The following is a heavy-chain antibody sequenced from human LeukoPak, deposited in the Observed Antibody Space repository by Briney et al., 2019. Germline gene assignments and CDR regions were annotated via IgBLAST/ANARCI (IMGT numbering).Heavy chain of an antibody. J-gene: IGHJ3*02. Sequence: GGSLRLSCAASGFTFSSYWMHWVRQAPGNGLVWVSRINSDGSGTSYADSVKGRFTISRDNAKNTLYLQMNSLRAEDTAVYYCAKGSPEYQLPYDAFDIWGQGTMVTVSS. V-gene: IGHV3-74*01. CDR2: INSDGSGT. CDR1: GFTFSSYW. CDR3: AKGSPEYQLPYDAFDI. D-gene: IGHD2-2*01.